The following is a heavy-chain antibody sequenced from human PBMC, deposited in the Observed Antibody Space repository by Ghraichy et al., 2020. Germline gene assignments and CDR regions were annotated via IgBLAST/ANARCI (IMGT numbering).Heavy chain of an antibody. CDR1: GGSISSSSYY. CDR3: ARYYYGSGSYLPLDV. Sequence: SETLSLTYTVSGGSISSSSYYWGWIRQPPGKGLEWIGTIYYSGSTYYNPSLKSRVTISVDTSKNQFSLKLSSVTAADTAVYYCARYYYGSGSYLPLDVWGKGTTVTVSS. J-gene: IGHJ6*04. D-gene: IGHD3-10*01. V-gene: IGHV4-39*07. CDR2: IYYSGST.